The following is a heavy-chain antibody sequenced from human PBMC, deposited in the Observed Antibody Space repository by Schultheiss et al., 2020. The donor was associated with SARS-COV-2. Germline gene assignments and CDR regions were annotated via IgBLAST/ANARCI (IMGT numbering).Heavy chain of an antibody. J-gene: IGHJ5*02. V-gene: IGHV4-34*01. CDR3: AKGMDTAMVFDP. D-gene: IGHD5-18*01. CDR2: ISHSGTT. CDR1: GESLRNFY. Sequence: SETLSLTCAVYGESLRNFYWSWIRQAPGKGLEWIGEISHSGTTNYNPSLKSRVTISVDTSKNQLSLKLTSLTAADTAVYYCAKGMDTAMVFDPWGQGTLVTVSS.